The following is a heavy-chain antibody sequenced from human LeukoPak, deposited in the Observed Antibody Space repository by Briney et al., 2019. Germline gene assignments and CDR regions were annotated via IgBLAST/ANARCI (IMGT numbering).Heavy chain of an antibody. CDR3: TPRWSGSYYFDY. D-gene: IGHD1-26*01. CDR1: GFTVSNAW. J-gene: IGHJ4*02. V-gene: IGHV3-15*01. CDR2: IKSKTDGGTT. Sequence: GGSLRLSCAASGFTVSNAWMSWVRQAPGKGLEWVGRIKSKTDGGTTDYAAPAKGRFTISRDESKNTLYLQMNSLKTEDTAVYYCTPRWSGSYYFDYWGQGTLVTVSS.